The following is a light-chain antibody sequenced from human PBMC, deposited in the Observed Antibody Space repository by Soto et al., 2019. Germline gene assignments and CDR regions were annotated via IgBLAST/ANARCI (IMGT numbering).Light chain of an antibody. Sequence: QSVVTQPPSVSGAPGQRVTISCTGSSSNIGACYDVHWYQQLPGTAATLLIYGNNNRPSGVPDLFSGSKSGTSASLAITGLQAEDEADYYCQSYDSSLSGSVFGGGTKVTVL. CDR2: GNN. V-gene: IGLV1-40*01. CDR1: SSNIGACYD. CDR3: QSYDSSLSGSV. J-gene: IGLJ2*01.